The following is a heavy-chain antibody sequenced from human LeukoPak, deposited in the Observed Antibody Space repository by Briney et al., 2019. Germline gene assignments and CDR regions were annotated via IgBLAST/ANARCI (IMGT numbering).Heavy chain of an antibody. D-gene: IGHD6-13*01. CDR3: ARELSSWYFDY. CDR2: IYSGGST. J-gene: IGHJ4*02. V-gene: IGHV3-53*01. Sequence: QAGGSLRLSCAASGFTVSSNYMSWVRQAPGKGLEWVSVIYSGGSTYYADSVKGRFTISRDNSKNTLYLQMNSLRAEDTAVYYCARELSSWYFDYWGQGTLVTVSS. CDR1: GFTVSSNY.